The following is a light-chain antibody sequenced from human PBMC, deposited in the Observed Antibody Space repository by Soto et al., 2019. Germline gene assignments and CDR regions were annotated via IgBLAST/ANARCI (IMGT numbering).Light chain of an antibody. Sequence: EIVLTQSPGTLSLSPGERATLSSRASQSVSSSYLAWYQQKPGQAPRLLIYGASSRATGIPDRFSGSGSGTDFTLTISRLEPEDVAVYYCQQYGSSPPLTFGGWPKVEIK. CDR2: GAS. J-gene: IGKJ4*01. CDR3: QQYGSSPPLT. CDR1: QSVSSSY. V-gene: IGKV3-20*01.